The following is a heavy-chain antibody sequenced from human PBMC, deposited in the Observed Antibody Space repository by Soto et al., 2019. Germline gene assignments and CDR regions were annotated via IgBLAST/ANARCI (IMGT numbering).Heavy chain of an antibody. V-gene: IGHV3-30*03. CDR3: ATVSHSYGTFDY. Sequence: GGSLRLSCAASGFIFSSYGMHWVRQAPGKGLEWVAVISFDGSKKYYADSVKGRFTISRDNSKNTLDLHMNSLRTEDTAVYYFATVSHSYGTFDYWGQGTLVTVSS. D-gene: IGHD3-16*01. CDR2: ISFDGSKK. CDR1: GFIFSSYG. J-gene: IGHJ4*02.